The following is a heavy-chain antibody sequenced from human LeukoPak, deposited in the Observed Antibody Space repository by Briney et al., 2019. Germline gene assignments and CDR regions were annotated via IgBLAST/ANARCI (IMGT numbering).Heavy chain of an antibody. V-gene: IGHV3-30*02. CDR3: AKDQVPMDV. CDR1: GFTFSTYG. CDR2: VHYDGSRI. J-gene: IGHJ6*03. Sequence: GGSLRLSCAASGFTFSTYGMHWVHQAPGKGLEWVAYVHYDGSRIYYADSVKGRFTISRDNSKHTAYLQMSSLTTDDTGVYYCAKDQVPMDVWGKGTTVSVSS.